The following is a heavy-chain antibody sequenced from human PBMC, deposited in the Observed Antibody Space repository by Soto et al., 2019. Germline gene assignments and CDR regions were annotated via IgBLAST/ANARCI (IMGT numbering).Heavy chain of an antibody. V-gene: IGHV4-59*01. CDR3: AAGEASSRNLAPYYLDF. D-gene: IGHD6-13*01. J-gene: IGHJ4*02. CDR1: CGSMRNYF. Sequence: SETLSLTCTLSCGSMRNYFWTWIRQPPGKGLEWIGYIHYSGATSFFPSYNPSLRGRVTTSEDTSKNQFSLKLLSVTTADTAVYFCAAGEASSRNLAPYYLDFWGQGTLVTVSS. CDR2: IHYSGATSFFP.